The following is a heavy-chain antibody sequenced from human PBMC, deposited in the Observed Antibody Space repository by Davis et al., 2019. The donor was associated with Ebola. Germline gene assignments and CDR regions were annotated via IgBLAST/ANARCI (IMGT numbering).Heavy chain of an antibody. D-gene: IGHD6-13*01. CDR3: ARDYEYRSSSWYHYYGMDV. Sequence: AASVKVSCKASGYTFTNYGITWVRQAPGQGLEWMGWINPHNGNTNYAQNVQGRVIMTSDTATTTAYMEVGSLRSDDTAVYYCARDYEYRSSSWYHYYGMDVWGKGTTVTVSS. V-gene: IGHV1-18*04. CDR2: INPHNGNT. CDR1: GYTFTNYG. J-gene: IGHJ6*04.